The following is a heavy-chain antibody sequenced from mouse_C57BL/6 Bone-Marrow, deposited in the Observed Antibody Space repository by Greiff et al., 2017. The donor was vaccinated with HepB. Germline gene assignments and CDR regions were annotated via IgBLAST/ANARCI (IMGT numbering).Heavy chain of an antibody. Sequence: VQLQQSGAELVRPGTSVKMSCKASGYTFTNYWIGWAKQRPGHGLEWIGDIYPGGGYTNYNEKFKGKATLTADKSSSTAYMQFSSLTSEDSAIYYCARGGYGSSYDWYFDVWGTGTTVTVSS. CDR1: GYTFTNYW. V-gene: IGHV1-63*01. CDR3: ARGGYGSSYDWYFDV. CDR2: IYPGGGYT. J-gene: IGHJ1*03. D-gene: IGHD1-1*01.